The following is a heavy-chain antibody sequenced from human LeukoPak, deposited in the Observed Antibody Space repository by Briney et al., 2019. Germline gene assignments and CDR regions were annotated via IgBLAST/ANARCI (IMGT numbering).Heavy chain of an antibody. J-gene: IGHJ3*02. D-gene: IGHD3-3*01. Sequence: ASVKVSCKASGYTFTNYGITWVRQAPGQGLEWMGWISVDNGNTKYAQKFRGRVTMTTGTSTSTAYMELRGLRSEDTAVYYCATVQTIFGVADAFDIWGQGTMVTVSS. V-gene: IGHV1-18*01. CDR3: ATVQTIFGVADAFDI. CDR1: GYTFTNYG. CDR2: ISVDNGNT.